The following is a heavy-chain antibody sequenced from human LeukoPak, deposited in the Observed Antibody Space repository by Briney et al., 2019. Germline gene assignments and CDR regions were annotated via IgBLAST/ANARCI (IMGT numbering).Heavy chain of an antibody. D-gene: IGHD3-10*01. CDR2: IKSDGIST. Sequence: GGSLRFSFAALGLTFSSYWLHWFGQAPGKGLVWVSRIKSDGISTSYADSVKGRFTISRDNAKNTLYLQMNSLRAEDTAVYYWASHMVRGVGGGQGTLVTVPS. J-gene: IGHJ4*02. V-gene: IGHV3-74*01. CDR1: GLTFSSYW. CDR3: ASHMVRGVG.